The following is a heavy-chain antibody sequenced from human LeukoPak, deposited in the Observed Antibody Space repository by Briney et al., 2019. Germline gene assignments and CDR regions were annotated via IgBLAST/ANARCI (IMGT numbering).Heavy chain of an antibody. CDR1: GGSVSSGGYY. D-gene: IGHD3-22*01. Sequence: SETLSLTCTVSGGSVSSGGYYWNWIRQHPGKGLEWIGYIYYSGSTYYNPSLKSRVTISLDTSKNQFSLKLSSVTAADTAVYYCARWYYDNSGYRYFDYWGQGTLVTVSS. V-gene: IGHV4-31*03. CDR2: IYYSGST. CDR3: ARWYYDNSGYRYFDY. J-gene: IGHJ4*02.